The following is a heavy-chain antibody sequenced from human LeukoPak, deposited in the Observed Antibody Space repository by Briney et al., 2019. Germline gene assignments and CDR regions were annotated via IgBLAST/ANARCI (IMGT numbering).Heavy chain of an antibody. CDR1: GLTFSSYA. J-gene: IGHJ4*02. CDR3: ARVTSDY. CDR2: ISYDGSNK. V-gene: IGHV3-30*01. Sequence: GGSLRLPCAASGLTFSSYAMHWVRQAPGKGLEWVAVISYDGSNKYYADSVKGRFTISRDNSKNTLYLQMNSLRAEDTAVYYCARVTSDYWGQGTLVTVSS.